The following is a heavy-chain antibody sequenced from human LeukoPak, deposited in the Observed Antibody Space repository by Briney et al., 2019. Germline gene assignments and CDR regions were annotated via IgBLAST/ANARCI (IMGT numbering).Heavy chain of an antibody. V-gene: IGHV4-61*05. CDR3: ARAVAAEQDWFDP. CDR2: IYYSGST. J-gene: IGHJ5*02. D-gene: IGHD6-19*01. CDR1: GGSISSSSYY. Sequence: YPSETLSLTCTVSGGSISSSSYYWGWLRQPPGKGLEWIGYIYYSGSTNYNPSLKSRVTISVDTSKNQFSLKLSSVTAADTAVYYCARAVAAEQDWFDPWGQGTLVTVSS.